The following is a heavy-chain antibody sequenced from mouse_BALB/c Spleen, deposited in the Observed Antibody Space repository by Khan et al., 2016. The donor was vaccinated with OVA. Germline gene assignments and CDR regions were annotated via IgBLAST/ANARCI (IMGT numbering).Heavy chain of an antibody. Sequence: EVELVESGGDLVKPGGSLKLSCAASGFTFSSYGMSWVRQTPDKRLEWVATISSDGSYTYYPDSVKGRFTISRDNVKNTLYLQMSSLKSEDTAMDYCGSNFTWAFAYWGQGTLVTVSA. D-gene: IGHD1-3*01. CDR2: ISSDGSYT. J-gene: IGHJ3*01. V-gene: IGHV5-6*01. CDR1: GFTFSSYG. CDR3: GSNFTWAFAY.